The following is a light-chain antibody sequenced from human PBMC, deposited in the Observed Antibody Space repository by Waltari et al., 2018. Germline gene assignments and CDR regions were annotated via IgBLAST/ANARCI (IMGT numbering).Light chain of an antibody. CDR1: QSLLHSSGYNY. Sequence: DIVMTQSPLSLPVTPGSPASISCRSSQSLLHSSGYNYVDCYLQKPGQSPQLPLNLGPSRAAGVPDRFSGRGSGADFTLKSSRVETEDVGVYYWMQDLEIVFTFGPGTKVDIK. V-gene: IGKV2-28*01. J-gene: IGKJ3*01. CDR3: MQDLEIVFT. CDR2: LGP.